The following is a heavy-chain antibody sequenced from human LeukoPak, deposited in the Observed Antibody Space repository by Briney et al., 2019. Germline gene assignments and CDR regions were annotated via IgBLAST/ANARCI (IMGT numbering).Heavy chain of an antibody. CDR1: GFTFSSYA. V-gene: IGHV3-30*18. Sequence: GGSLRLSCAASGFTFSSYAMHWVRQAPGKGLEWVAVISYDGSNKYYADSVKGRFTIARDNSKNTLYLQMNSLRAEDTAVYYCAKSGGVTTTLGYWGQGTLVTVSS. CDR2: ISYDGSNK. J-gene: IGHJ4*02. CDR3: AKSGGVTTTLGY. D-gene: IGHD4-17*01.